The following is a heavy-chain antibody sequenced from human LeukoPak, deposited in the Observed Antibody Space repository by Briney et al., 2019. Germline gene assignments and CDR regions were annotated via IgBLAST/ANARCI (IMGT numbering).Heavy chain of an antibody. CDR2: ISWNSGTI. CDR3: ARDPSGTYYPRVSGALDI. D-gene: IGHD1-26*01. Sequence: GRSLRLSCAASGFTFDNYAMNWVRQVPGKGLEWISLISWNSGTIGYADSVKGRFTVSRDNAKNSLYLQMDSLRAEDTAVYYCARDPSGTYYPRVSGALDIWGQGTMVTVSS. J-gene: IGHJ3*02. V-gene: IGHV3-9*01. CDR1: GFTFDNYA.